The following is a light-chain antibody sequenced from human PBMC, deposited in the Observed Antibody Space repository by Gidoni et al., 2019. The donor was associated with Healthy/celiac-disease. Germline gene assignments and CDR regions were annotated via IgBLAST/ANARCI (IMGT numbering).Light chain of an antibody. CDR2: GAS. J-gene: IGKJ1*01. CDR1: QSVSSN. CDR3: PQYNNWPPRT. V-gene: IGKV3-15*01. Sequence: EIVMTKSPATLSVSPGERATLSCRASQSVSSNLAWYQQKPGQAPRLLIYGASTRATGIPARFSGSGSGTEFTLTISSLQSEDFAVYYCPQYNNWPPRTFGQGTKVEIK.